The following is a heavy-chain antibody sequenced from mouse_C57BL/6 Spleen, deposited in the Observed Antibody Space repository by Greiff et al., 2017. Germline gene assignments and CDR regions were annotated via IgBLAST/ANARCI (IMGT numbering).Heavy chain of an antibody. V-gene: IGHV14-4*01. CDR3: TTDKTFAY. Sequence: EVQLQQSGAELVRPGASVKLSCTASGFNIKDDYMHWVKQRPEQGLEWIGWIDPENGDTEYASKFQGKATITADTSSNTAYLQLSSLTSEDTAVYYCTTDKTFAYWGQGTLVTVSA. CDR2: IDPENGDT. J-gene: IGHJ3*01. CDR1: GFNIKDDY.